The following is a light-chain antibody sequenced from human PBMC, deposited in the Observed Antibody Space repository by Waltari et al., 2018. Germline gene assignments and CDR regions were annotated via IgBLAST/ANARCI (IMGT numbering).Light chain of an antibody. Sequence: SPGLTQPPSVSVSPGQTAMITCSGSDLTDIYIYWSQQKSGQAPVVVIRRNTGRPSGIPERFSASDSGTTGTLVISGVEAEDEADYYCQSADDSGNHVLFGGGTKLTVL. V-gene: IGLV3-25*03. J-gene: IGLJ2*01. CDR2: RNT. CDR3: QSADDSGNHVL. CDR1: DLTDIY.